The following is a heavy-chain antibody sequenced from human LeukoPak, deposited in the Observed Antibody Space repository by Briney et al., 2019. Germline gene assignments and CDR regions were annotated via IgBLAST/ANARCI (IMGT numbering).Heavy chain of an antibody. CDR2: IYTTGST. V-gene: IGHV4-61*02. CDR1: GGSISSGSYF. D-gene: IGHD6-13*01. Sequence: SETLSLTCTVSGGSISSGSYFWSWIRQPAGKGLEWIGRIYTTGSTNYNPSLKSRVTISFDTSKNQFSLKLSSVTAADTAVYYCARVSSSWYQDWYFDLWGRGTLVTVSS. CDR3: ARVSSSWYQDWYFDL. J-gene: IGHJ2*01.